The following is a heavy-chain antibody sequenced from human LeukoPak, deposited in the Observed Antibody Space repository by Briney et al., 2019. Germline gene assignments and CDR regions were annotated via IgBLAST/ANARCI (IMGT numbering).Heavy chain of an antibody. V-gene: IGHV4-59*01. D-gene: IGHD1-14*01. CDR1: SGPINNYY. Sequence: SETLSLNCTVSSGPINNYYWSWIRQTQGKGLEWIGYILSSGSTNYNPSVKSRVTISVDTSKNQFSLKLSSVTAADTAVYYCARTNQISETAFDIWGQGTMVIVSS. CDR3: ARTNQISETAFDI. J-gene: IGHJ3*02. CDR2: ILSSGST.